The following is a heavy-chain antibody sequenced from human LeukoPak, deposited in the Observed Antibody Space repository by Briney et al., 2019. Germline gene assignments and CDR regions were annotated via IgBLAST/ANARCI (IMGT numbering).Heavy chain of an antibody. Sequence: SETLSLTCTVSGGSISSYYWSWIRQPPGKGLEWIGYIYYSGSTNYNPSLKSRVTISGDTSKNQFSLKLSSVTAADTAVYYCARHPTRYCGGDCYSYYFDYWGQGTLVTVSS. J-gene: IGHJ4*02. V-gene: IGHV4-59*08. D-gene: IGHD2-21*02. CDR1: GGSISSYY. CDR3: ARHPTRYCGGDCYSYYFDY. CDR2: IYYSGST.